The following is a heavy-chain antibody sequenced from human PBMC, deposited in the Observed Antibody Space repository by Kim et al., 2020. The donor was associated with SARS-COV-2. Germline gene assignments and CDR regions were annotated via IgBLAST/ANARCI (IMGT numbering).Heavy chain of an antibody. Sequence: GGSLRLSCAASGFTFSSYDMHWVRQATGKGLEWVSAIGTAGDTYYPGSVKGRFTISRENAKNSLYLQMNSLRAGDTAVYYCARGYSSAYLSNPDAFDIWGQGTMVTVSS. D-gene: IGHD6-25*01. CDR1: GFTFSSYD. J-gene: IGHJ3*02. CDR2: IGTAGDT. V-gene: IGHV3-13*04. CDR3: ARGYSSAYLSNPDAFDI.